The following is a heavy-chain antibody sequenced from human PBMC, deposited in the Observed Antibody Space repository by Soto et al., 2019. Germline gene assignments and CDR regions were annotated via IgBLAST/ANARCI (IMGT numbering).Heavy chain of an antibody. CDR3: VRITVTTVGFYDY. D-gene: IGHD4-17*01. V-gene: IGHV3-64D*08. J-gene: IGHJ4*02. CDR1: GFTFSTYA. CDR2: ISSNGGFT. Sequence: GGSLRLSCSASGFTFSTYAMHWVRQAPGKGLEYVSAISSNGGFTYYADSVKGRFTISRDNSKNTLYLQMSSLRAEDTAVYYCVRITVTTVGFYDYWGQGTLVTAPQ.